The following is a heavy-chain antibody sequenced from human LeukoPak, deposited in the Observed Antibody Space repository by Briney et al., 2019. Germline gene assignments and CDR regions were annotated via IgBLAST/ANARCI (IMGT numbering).Heavy chain of an antibody. D-gene: IGHD2-8*01. J-gene: IGHJ6*03. CDR1: GFTFSSYA. Sequence: GSLRLSCAASGFTFSSYAMSWVRQAPGKGLVWVSRIKGDGSATSSADSVQGRFSISRDNAKNTLYLQMNSLGAEDTAVYYCARGGMLAYYMDVWGKGTTVTVSS. V-gene: IGHV3-74*01. CDR2: IKGDGSAT. CDR3: ARGGMLAYYMDV.